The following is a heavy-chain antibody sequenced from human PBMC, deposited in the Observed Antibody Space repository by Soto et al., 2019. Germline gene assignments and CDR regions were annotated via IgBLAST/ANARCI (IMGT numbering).Heavy chain of an antibody. Sequence: SETLSLTCSVSGGSISSSSYFWGWIRQPPGRGLEWIGSIYYSGSTYHNPSLKSRVTVSVDTSKNQFSLKVTSVTAADTAVYYFARLYGYCIRNSCHGHYAMDVWGQGTTVTV. V-gene: IGHV4-39*01. CDR3: ARLYGYCIRNSCHGHYAMDV. CDR1: GGSISSSSYF. CDR2: IYYSGST. J-gene: IGHJ6*02. D-gene: IGHD2-2*01.